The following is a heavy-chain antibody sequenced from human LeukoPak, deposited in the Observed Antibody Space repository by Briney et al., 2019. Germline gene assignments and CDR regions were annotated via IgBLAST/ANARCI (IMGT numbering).Heavy chain of an antibody. V-gene: IGHV3-21*01. CDR2: ISSDSSYI. J-gene: IGHJ4*02. CDR3: ARVRYSPSRNGIDW. CDR1: GFTFSSYS. D-gene: IGHD5-12*01. Sequence: GSLRLSCAASGFTFSSYSMSWVRQAPGKGLEWVSAISSDSSYIYYADSMRGRFTISRDNAKKSLFLQMNSLRVADTAVYYYARVRYSPSRNGIDWWGQGTLVTVSS.